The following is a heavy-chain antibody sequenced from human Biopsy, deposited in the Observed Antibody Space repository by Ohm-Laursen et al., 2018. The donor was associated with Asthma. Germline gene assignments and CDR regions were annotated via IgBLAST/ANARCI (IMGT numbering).Heavy chain of an antibody. CDR3: ARGLDYSGRSGFDY. CDR2: MSYDGSIK. J-gene: IGHJ4*02. CDR1: GFTFSSYG. D-gene: IGHD3-10*01. V-gene: IGHV3-33*05. Sequence: SSLRLSCAASGFTFSSYGMDVVRQAPGKGLEWVALMSYDGSIKDYADSVKGRFTISRDNSMNTLYLHMNSLRVEDTAVYYCARGLDYSGRSGFDYWGQGTLVTVSS.